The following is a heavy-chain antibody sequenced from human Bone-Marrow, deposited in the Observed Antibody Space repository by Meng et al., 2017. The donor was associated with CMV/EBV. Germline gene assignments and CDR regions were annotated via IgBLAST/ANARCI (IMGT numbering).Heavy chain of an antibody. CDR1: GFTFSSYG. CDR3: AKATYYSDSSGYNHYFDY. CDR2: ISGGGGST. Sequence: GESLKISCAASGFTFSSYGMHWVRQSPGKGLQWVSSISGGGGSTYYADSVKGRFTISRDSSKNTLYLQMNALRAEDTALYYCAKATYYSDSSGYNHYFDYWGQGKLVTVSS. V-gene: IGHV3-23*01. J-gene: IGHJ4*02. D-gene: IGHD3-22*01.